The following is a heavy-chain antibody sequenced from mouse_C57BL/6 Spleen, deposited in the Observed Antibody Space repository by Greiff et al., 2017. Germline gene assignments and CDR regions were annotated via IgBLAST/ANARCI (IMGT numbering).Heavy chain of an antibody. J-gene: IGHJ2*01. CDR1: GYTFTSYW. CDR2: IDPSDSET. D-gene: IGHD2-1*01. Sequence: QVQLQQPGAELVRPGSSVKLSCKASGYTFTSYWMHWVKQRPIQGLEWIGNIDPSDSETHYNQKFKDKATLTVDKSSSSAYMKLSSLTSEDSAVYDCARAGGNYDYLDYWGQGTTLTVSS. CDR3: ARAGGNYDYLDY. V-gene: IGHV1-52*01.